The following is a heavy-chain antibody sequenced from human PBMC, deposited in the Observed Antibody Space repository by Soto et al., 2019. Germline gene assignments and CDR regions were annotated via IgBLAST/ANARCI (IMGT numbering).Heavy chain of an antibody. J-gene: IGHJ6*03. Sequence: EVQLVESGGGLVKPGGSLRLSCAASGFTFSNAWMSWVRQAPGKGLEWVGRIKSKTDGGTTDYAAPVKGRFTISRDDSKNTLYLQMNSLKTEDTAVYYCTTDLVVPAAKNYYMDVWGKGTTVTVSS. CDR3: TTDLVVPAAKNYYMDV. CDR1: GFTFSNAW. CDR2: IKSKTDGGTT. V-gene: IGHV3-15*01. D-gene: IGHD2-2*01.